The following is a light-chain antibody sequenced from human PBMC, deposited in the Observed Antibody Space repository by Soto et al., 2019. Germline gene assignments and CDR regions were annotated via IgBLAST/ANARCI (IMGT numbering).Light chain of an antibody. V-gene: IGKV3-11*01. CDR2: DAS. J-gene: IGKJ4*01. Sequence: EILLTQSPATLSLSPGEGATLSCRASQHVSTYLAWYQQKPGHAPRLLIFDASNRDTGVPARFSGSVSGTDFTLTISNLEPGDSGIYYCQQRGDLIVTFGGGTKVEI. CDR1: QHVSTY. CDR3: QQRGDLIVT.